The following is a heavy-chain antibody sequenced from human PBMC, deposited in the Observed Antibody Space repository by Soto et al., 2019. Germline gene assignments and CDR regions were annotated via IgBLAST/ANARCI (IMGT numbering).Heavy chain of an antibody. CDR3: ASSHCSSTSCYFGSSWFDP. CDR1: GGSVGSGHYF. J-gene: IGHJ5*02. V-gene: IGHV4-61*01. CDR2: IYYSGST. Sequence: PSETLSLTCTVSGGSVGSGHYFWSWIRQPPGRGLEWIAYIYYSGSTYYNPSLKSRVTISVDTSKNQFSLKLSSVTAADTAVYYCASSHCSSTSCYFGSSWFDPWGQGTLVTVS. D-gene: IGHD2-2*01.